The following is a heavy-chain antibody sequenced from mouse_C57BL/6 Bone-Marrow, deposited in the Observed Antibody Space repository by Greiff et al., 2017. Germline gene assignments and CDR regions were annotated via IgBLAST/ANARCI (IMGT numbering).Heavy chain of an antibody. CDR2: INPSSGYT. CDR1: GYTFTSYT. V-gene: IGHV1-4*01. D-gene: IGHD2-4*01. CDR3: ARGRLRRGFDY. J-gene: IGHJ2*01. Sequence: VQLQQSGAELARPGASVKMSCKASGYTFTSYTMHWVKQRPGQGLEWIGYINPSSGYTKYNQKFKDKATLTADKSSSPAYMQLSSLTSEDSAVYYCARGRLRRGFDYWGQGTTLTVSS.